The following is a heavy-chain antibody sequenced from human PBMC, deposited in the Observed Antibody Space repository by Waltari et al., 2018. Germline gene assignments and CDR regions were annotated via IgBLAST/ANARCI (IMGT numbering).Heavy chain of an antibody. CDR1: GYTFTGYY. J-gene: IGHJ1*01. CDR2: RNPNSGGT. D-gene: IGHD3-22*01. V-gene: IGHV1-2*02. Sequence: QVQLVQSGAEVKKPGASVKVSCKASGYTFTGYYMHWVRQAPGQGLEWMGWRNPNSGGTNDAQKFQGRVTMTRDTSISTAYMELSRLRSDDTAVDYCARGENRVVIRGVQHWGQGTLVTVSS. CDR3: ARGENRVVIRGVQH.